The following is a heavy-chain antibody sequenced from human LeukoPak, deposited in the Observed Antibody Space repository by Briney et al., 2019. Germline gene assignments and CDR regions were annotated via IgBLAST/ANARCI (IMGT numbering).Heavy chain of an antibody. Sequence: PSETLSLTCTVSGGSISGSSYYWGWIRQPPGKGLEWIGSIYYSGSTYYNPSLKSRVTISVDTSKNQFSLKLSSVTAADTAVYYCARGRLVRGLIAAAAPYNWFDPWGQGTLVTVSS. V-gene: IGHV4-39*01. D-gene: IGHD6-13*01. CDR2: IYYSGST. J-gene: IGHJ5*02. CDR1: GGSISGSSYY. CDR3: ARGRLVRGLIAAAAPYNWFDP.